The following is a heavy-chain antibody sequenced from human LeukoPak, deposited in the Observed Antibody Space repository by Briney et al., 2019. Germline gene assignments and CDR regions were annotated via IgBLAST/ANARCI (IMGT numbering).Heavy chain of an antibody. CDR2: IYSDGGT. D-gene: IGHD3-16*01. Sequence: GGSLRLSCAASGFTVSAKYMSWVRQGPGKGLDWISSIYSDGGTNYADSVRGRFTISRDNSKNTLYLQMNSLRPEDTAVYYCARDGGFGGPGGDNWFDSWGQGALVTVSS. CDR1: GFTVSAKY. CDR3: ARDGGFGGPGGDNWFDS. J-gene: IGHJ5*01. V-gene: IGHV3-66*02.